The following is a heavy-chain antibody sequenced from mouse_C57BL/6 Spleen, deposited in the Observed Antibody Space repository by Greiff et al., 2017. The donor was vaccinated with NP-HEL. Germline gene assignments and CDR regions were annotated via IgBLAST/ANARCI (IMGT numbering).Heavy chain of an antibody. CDR2: IYPGSGST. CDR3: ARYTTVVATGYYFDY. J-gene: IGHJ2*01. CDR1: GFTFTSYW. V-gene: IGHV1-55*01. D-gene: IGHD1-1*01. Sequence: VQLQQSGAELVKPGASVKMSCKASGFTFTSYWITWVKQRPGQGLEWIGDIYPGSGSTNYNEKFKSKATLTVDTSSSTAYMQLSSLTSEDSAVYYCARYTTVVATGYYFDYWGQGTTLTVSS.